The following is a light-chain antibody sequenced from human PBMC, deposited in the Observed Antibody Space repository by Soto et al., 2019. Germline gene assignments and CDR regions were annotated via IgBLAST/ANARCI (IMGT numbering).Light chain of an antibody. V-gene: IGKV3-20*01. CDR2: GAS. Sequence: EIVLTQSPGTLSLSAGERATLSCRASQSLSSNYLAWYQQKPGQAPTVLIYGASSRATVIPDRFSGSGSGTDFTLTISRLEPEDFAVYYCQQYDTSATFGQGTKVEIK. CDR3: QQYDTSAT. J-gene: IGKJ1*01. CDR1: QSLSSNY.